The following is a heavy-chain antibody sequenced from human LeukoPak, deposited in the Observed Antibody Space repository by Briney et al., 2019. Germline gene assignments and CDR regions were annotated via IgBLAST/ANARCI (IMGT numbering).Heavy chain of an antibody. V-gene: IGHV3-48*03. Sequence: AGGSLRLSCAASGFTFSSYEMNWVRQAPGKGLEWVSYISSSGSTIYYADSVKGRFTISRDNSKNTLYLQMNSLRAEDTAVYYCAKDNLPGMAVARGLGFWGQGTLVTVSS. J-gene: IGHJ4*02. CDR2: ISSSGSTI. D-gene: IGHD6-19*01. CDR3: AKDNLPGMAVARGLGF. CDR1: GFTFSSYE.